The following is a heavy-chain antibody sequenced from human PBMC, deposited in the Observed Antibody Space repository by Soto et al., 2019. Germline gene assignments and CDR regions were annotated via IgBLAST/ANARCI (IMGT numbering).Heavy chain of an antibody. Sequence: QVQLVQSGAEVKKPGASVKVSCKASGYSFTSYDISWVRQAPGQGLEWMGWISVNNDKTNYAQKLPGRVTMTTDTSTNTAYLELRSLRSDDTAVYYCARVSVTFPHEFDYWGQGTLVTVSS. J-gene: IGHJ4*02. CDR1: GYSFTSYD. CDR2: ISVNNDKT. V-gene: IGHV1-18*01. CDR3: ARVSVTFPHEFDY. D-gene: IGHD2-21*02.